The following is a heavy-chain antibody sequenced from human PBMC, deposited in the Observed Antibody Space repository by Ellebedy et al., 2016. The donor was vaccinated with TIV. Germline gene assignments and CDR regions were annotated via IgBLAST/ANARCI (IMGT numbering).Heavy chain of an antibody. V-gene: IGHV3-7*01. Sequence: GESLKISCAASGFIFNDYWMHWVRQTPGRGLEWVANINQDGSQKYYVDSVKGRFTISRDNAKNSLYLQMNSLRAEDTAVYYCARVTTLATGTGYYFDYWGQGTLVTVSS. D-gene: IGHD4-17*01. CDR2: INQDGSQK. CDR3: ARVTTLATGTGYYFDY. CDR1: GFIFNDYW. J-gene: IGHJ4*02.